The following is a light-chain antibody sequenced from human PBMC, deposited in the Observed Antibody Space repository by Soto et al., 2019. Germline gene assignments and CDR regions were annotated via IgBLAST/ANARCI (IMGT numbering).Light chain of an antibody. V-gene: IGKV3-20*01. Sequence: EIVLTQSPGTLSLSPGERATLSCRASQRVSSNYLAWYQQKPGQAPRLLISGASSRATGIPDRFSGSGSGTDFTLTISRLEPEDFAMYYCQQYCSPPPTFGQGTKVEIK. J-gene: IGKJ1*01. CDR2: GAS. CDR1: QRVSSNY. CDR3: QQYCSPPPT.